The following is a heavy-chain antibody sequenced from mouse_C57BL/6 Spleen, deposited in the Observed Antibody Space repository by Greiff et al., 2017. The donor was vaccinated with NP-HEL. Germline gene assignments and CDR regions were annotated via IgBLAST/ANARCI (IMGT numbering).Heavy chain of an antibody. CDR3: ARGYDGYYWYFDV. V-gene: IGHV5-17*01. CDR1: GFTFSDYG. D-gene: IGHD2-3*01. Sequence: DVKLVESGGGLVKPGGSLKLSCAASGFTFSDYGMHWVRQAPEKGLEWVAYISSGSSTIYYADTVKGRFTISRDNAKNTLFLQMTSLRSEDTAMYYCARGYDGYYWYFDVWGTGTTVTVSS. CDR2: ISSGSSTI. J-gene: IGHJ1*03.